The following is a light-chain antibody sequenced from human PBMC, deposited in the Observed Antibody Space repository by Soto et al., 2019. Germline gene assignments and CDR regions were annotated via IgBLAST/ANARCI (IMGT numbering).Light chain of an antibody. CDR3: QQRSNWLWT. CDR1: QSVSSSY. J-gene: IGKJ1*01. CDR2: GAS. V-gene: IGKV3D-20*02. Sequence: EIVLTQSPGTLSLSPVEIATLSCRASQSVSSSYLAWYQQKPGQAPRLLIYGASSRATGIPDRFSGSGSGTDFTLTISSLEPEDFAVYYCQQRSNWLWTFGQGTKVDIK.